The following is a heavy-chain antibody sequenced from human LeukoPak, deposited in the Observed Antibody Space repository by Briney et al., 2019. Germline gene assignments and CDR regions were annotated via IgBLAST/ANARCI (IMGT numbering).Heavy chain of an antibody. CDR1: GFTFSSYS. V-gene: IGHV3-21*01. CDR2: ISSSSSYI. Sequence: PGGSLRLSCAASGFTFSSYSMNWVRQAPGKGLEWVSSISSSSSYIYYADSVKGRFTISRDNAKNSLYLQMNSLRAEDTAVYYCARGHSSGWYRHDAFDIWGQGTMVTVSS. CDR3: ARGHSSGWYRHDAFDI. D-gene: IGHD6-19*01. J-gene: IGHJ3*02.